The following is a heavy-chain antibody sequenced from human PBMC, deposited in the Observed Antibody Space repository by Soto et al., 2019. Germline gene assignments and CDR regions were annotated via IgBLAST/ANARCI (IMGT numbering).Heavy chain of an antibody. CDR1: GFTFSSYW. CDR2: IKQDGSEK. Sequence: GSLRLSCAASGFTFSSYWMSWVRQAPGKGLEWVANIKQDGSEKYYVDSVKGRFTISRDNAKNSLYLQMNSLRAEDTAVYYCARARDQYYYYGMDVWGQGTTVTVSS. V-gene: IGHV3-7*04. J-gene: IGHJ6*02. CDR3: ARARDQYYYYGMDV.